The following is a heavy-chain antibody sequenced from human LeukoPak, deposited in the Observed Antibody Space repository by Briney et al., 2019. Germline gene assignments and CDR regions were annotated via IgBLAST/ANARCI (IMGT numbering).Heavy chain of an antibody. J-gene: IGHJ4*02. CDR1: GYSISSISRTYY. Sequence: SETLSLTCTVSGYSISSISRTYYWGWVRQSPGKGLEWIGSFYHSGSTYYNPSLKSRVTISVDTSKNQFSLKLSSVTAADTAVYYCARGHIMITFGGAPYFDYWGQGTLVTVSS. CDR2: FYHSGST. V-gene: IGHV4-38-2*02. D-gene: IGHD3-16*01. CDR3: ARGHIMITFGGAPYFDY.